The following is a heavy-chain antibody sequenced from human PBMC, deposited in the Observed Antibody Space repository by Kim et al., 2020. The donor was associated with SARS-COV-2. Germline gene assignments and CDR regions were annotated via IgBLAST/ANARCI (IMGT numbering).Heavy chain of an antibody. J-gene: IGHJ4*02. Sequence: GGSLRLSCAVSGFSCSNAWMTWVRQAPGKGLEWVGRIKSKIDGGTTDYAAPVKGRFTISRDDSKNTLYLQMNSLKTEDTAVYYCSTLIGYYGSGSYYRSKDDWGQGTLVTVSS. CDR3: STLIGYYGSGSYYRSKDD. CDR1: GFSCSNAW. D-gene: IGHD3-10*01. CDR2: IKSKIDGGTT. V-gene: IGHV3-15*01.